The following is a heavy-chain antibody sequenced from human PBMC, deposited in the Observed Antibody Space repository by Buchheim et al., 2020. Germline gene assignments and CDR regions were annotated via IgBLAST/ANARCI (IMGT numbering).Heavy chain of an antibody. CDR2: INSDGSST. J-gene: IGHJ6*02. CDR1: GFTFSSYW. V-gene: IGHV3-74*01. D-gene: IGHD3-3*01. Sequence: EVQLVESGGGLVQPGGSLRLSCAASGFTFSSYWMHWVRQAPGKGLVWVSRINSDGSSTSYADSVKGRFTISRENAKNKLYLQMNSLRAEDTAVYYCARGPYYDFWSGYRSSINYYYYGMDVWGQGTT. CDR3: ARGPYYDFWSGYRSSINYYYYGMDV.